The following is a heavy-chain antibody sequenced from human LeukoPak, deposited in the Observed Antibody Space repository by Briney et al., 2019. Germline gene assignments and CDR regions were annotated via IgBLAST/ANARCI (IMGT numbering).Heavy chain of an antibody. J-gene: IGHJ4*02. CDR1: GYTFTSYG. Sequence: GASVRVSCKASGYTFTSYGISWVRQAPGQGLEWMGWISAYNGNTNYAQKLQGRVTMTTDTSTSTAYMELRSLRSDDTAVYYCARGMWDGYNFARGPYYFDYWGQGTLVTVSS. D-gene: IGHD5-24*01. V-gene: IGHV1-18*01. CDR2: ISAYNGNT. CDR3: ARGMWDGYNFARGPYYFDY.